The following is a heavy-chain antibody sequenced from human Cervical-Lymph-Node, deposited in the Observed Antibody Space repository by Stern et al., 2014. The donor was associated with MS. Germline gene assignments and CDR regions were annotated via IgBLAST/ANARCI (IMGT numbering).Heavy chain of an antibody. CDR3: AMGLRYCSTTTCLDT. CDR2: IWFDGNDK. Sequence: VHLVESGGGVVQPGGSLRLSCAASGFTFSNYGMHWVRQAPGKGLEWVAVIWFDGNDKSYTDSVKGRFAISKDNSKNTLYLQMNSLRAEDTAVYYCAMGLRYCSTTTCLDTWGQGTLVTVSS. D-gene: IGHD2-2*01. J-gene: IGHJ5*02. CDR1: GFTFSNYG. V-gene: IGHV3-33*03.